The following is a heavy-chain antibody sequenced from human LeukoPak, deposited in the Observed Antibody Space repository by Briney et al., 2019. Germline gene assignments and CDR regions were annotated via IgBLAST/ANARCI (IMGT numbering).Heavy chain of an antibody. D-gene: IGHD5-12*01. Sequence: GGSLRLSCAASGFTVSSHYMSWFRHAPGMGLERVSAIYTDGSTYYTDSVKGRFTISRDNSKNTLFLQMNTLRAEDTAVYYCARESGYPVGDYWGQGTLVTVSS. CDR3: ARESGYPVGDY. V-gene: IGHV3-53*01. CDR1: GFTVSSHY. CDR2: IYTDGST. J-gene: IGHJ4*02.